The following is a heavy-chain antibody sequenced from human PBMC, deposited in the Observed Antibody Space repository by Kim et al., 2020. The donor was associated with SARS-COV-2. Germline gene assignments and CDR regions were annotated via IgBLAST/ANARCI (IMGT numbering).Heavy chain of an antibody. CDR3: ARAPHTVIEYFDS. CDR1: GGSFSGYY. Sequence: SETLSLTCGVYGGSFSGYYWSWIRQPPGKGLEWIGEINQSGSTKYNPSLKSRVNISLDTSKKQVSLRLSSVTAADTAVYYCARAPHTVIEYFDSWGQGTL. D-gene: IGHD3-16*02. V-gene: IGHV4-34*01. CDR2: INQSGST. J-gene: IGHJ4*02.